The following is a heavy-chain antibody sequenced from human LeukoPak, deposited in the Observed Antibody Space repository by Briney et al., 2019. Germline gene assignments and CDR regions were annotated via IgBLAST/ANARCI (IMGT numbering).Heavy chain of an antibody. CDR1: GFTFDDYA. CDR2: ISWNSGSI. Sequence: GGSLRLSCAASGFTFDDYAMHWLRQAPGKGLEWVSGISWNSGSIGYADSVKGRFTISRDNAKNSLYLQMNSLRAEDTALYYCAKGPGTAMVTPFDYWGQGTLVTVSS. D-gene: IGHD5-18*01. J-gene: IGHJ4*02. V-gene: IGHV3-9*01. CDR3: AKGPGTAMVTPFDY.